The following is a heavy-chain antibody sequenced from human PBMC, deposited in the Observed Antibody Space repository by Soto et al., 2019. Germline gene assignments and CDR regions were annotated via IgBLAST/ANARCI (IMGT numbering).Heavy chain of an antibody. V-gene: IGHV4-34*01. CDR2: INHSGST. Sequence: QVQLQQWGAGLLKPSETLSLTCAVFGVSFSGYYWNWIRQPPGKGLEWIGEINHSGSTNYNPSLKSRVTISVDTSKNQFSLKLSSVTAADTAVYYCARGWGSGVFDYWGQGNLVTVSS. J-gene: IGHJ4*02. CDR1: GVSFSGYY. D-gene: IGHD6-19*01. CDR3: ARGWGSGVFDY.